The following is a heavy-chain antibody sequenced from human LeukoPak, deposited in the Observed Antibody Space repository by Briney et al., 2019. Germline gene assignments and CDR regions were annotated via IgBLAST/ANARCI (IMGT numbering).Heavy chain of an antibody. J-gene: IGHJ4*02. Sequence: PGMSLRLSCAASGFSVNSYGMHWVRQAPGKGLEWVAVISYDGSNKYYADSVKGRFAISRDHSKNTLYLQMNSLRPEDTAVYYCAKDRIPSSGWPRLFDFWGQGTLVTVSS. CDR3: AKDRIPSSGWPRLFDF. V-gene: IGHV3-30*18. D-gene: IGHD6-19*01. CDR2: ISYDGSNK. CDR1: GFSVNSYG.